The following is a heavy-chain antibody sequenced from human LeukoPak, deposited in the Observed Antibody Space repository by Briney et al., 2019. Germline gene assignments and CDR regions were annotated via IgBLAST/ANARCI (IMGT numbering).Heavy chain of an antibody. CDR3: ARVGYYDSSGYYTTLFDY. CDR1: GGSISSYY. J-gene: IGHJ4*02. Sequence: SETLSLTCTVSGGSISSYYWSWIRQPPGKGLEWIGYIRYTGSTNYNPPLKSRVTISVDTSKNQFSLKLSSVTAADTAVYYCARVGYYDSSGYYTTLFDYWGQGTLVTVSS. CDR2: IRYTGST. D-gene: IGHD3-22*01. V-gene: IGHV4-59*01.